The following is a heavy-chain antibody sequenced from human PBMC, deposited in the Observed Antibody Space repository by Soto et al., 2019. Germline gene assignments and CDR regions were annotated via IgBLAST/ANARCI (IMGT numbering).Heavy chain of an antibody. CDR1: GSIFSGYG. CDR2: IWYDGSNK. V-gene: IGHV3-33*01. J-gene: IGHJ4*02. Sequence: QKYLVESGGGVVQPGGSLRLSCVASGSIFSGYGMHWVRQAPGKGLEWVAVIWYDGSNKYYADSVKGRFTISRDNSKNMLYLQMDSQRAEDTAVYYCARDGICGTVCRGFCDYWGQGTLVTVSS. CDR3: ARDGICGTVCRGFCDY. D-gene: IGHD1-7*01.